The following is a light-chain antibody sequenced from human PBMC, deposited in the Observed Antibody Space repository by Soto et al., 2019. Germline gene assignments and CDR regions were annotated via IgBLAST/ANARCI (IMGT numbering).Light chain of an antibody. CDR3: QESFSPLYT. CDR2: AAS. J-gene: IGKJ2*01. CDR1: QTIHNY. Sequence: DIQLTQSPSSLSGSVGDRVTITCRASQTIHNYLNWYQQIPGKAPKLLICAASNLRGGVPSRFSGGGSGTDFTLTINSLQPEDFATYYCQESFSPLYTFGQGTKVDIK. V-gene: IGKV1-39*01.